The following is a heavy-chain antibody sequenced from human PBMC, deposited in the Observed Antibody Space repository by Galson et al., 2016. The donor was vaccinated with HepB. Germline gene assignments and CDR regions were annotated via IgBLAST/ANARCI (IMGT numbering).Heavy chain of an antibody. V-gene: IGHV2-70*04. D-gene: IGHD3-3*01. CDR1: GFSLSTGEMR. J-gene: IGHJ4*02. CDR2: IDWDDDK. Sequence: PALVKPTQTLTLTCTFSGFSLSTGEMRVSWVRQPPGKAPEWLARIDWDDDKFYSPSLKTRLTISKDASKNQVVLSMTNMGPADTATYYCVRLSWRNDFDCGSQGTLVTVSS. CDR3: VRLSWRNDFDC.